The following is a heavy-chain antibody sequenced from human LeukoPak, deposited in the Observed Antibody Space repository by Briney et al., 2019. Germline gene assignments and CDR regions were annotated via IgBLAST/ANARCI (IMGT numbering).Heavy chain of an antibody. Sequence: SQTLSLTCTVSGGSISSGDYYWSWIRQPPGKGLEWIGYIYYSGSTYYNPSLKSRVTISVDTSKNQFSLKLSSVTAADTAVYYCARGAPPTYYDSSSNWFDPWGQGTLVTVSS. V-gene: IGHV4-30-4*01. CDR2: IYYSGST. D-gene: IGHD3-22*01. CDR3: ARGAPPTYYDSSSNWFDP. CDR1: GGSISSGDYY. J-gene: IGHJ5*02.